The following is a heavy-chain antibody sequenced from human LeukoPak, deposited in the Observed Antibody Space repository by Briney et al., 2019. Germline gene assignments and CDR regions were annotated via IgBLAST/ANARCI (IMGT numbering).Heavy chain of an antibody. Sequence: GGSLRLSCAASGFTFSSYAMSWVRQAPGKGLEWVSAISGSGGSTYYADSVKGRFTISRDNSKNTLYLQMNSLRAEDTAVYYCAKEALYSSSWYNYYYGMDVWGQGTTVTVSS. J-gene: IGHJ6*02. CDR3: AKEALYSSSWYNYYYGMDV. CDR1: GFTFSSYA. CDR2: ISGSGGST. V-gene: IGHV3-23*01. D-gene: IGHD6-13*01.